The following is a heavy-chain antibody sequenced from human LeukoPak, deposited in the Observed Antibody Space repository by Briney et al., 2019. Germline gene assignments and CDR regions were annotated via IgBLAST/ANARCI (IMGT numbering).Heavy chain of an antibody. Sequence: GSLRLSCAASGFAFSTYGMHWVRQAPGKGLDWVACTQNDGSNKYYADSVKGRFTISRDNSKNTLYLQMNSLRTEDTAVYYCARDRATHSSSWFDSWGQGTLVTVSS. V-gene: IGHV3-30*02. CDR2: TQNDGSNK. D-gene: IGHD6-19*01. CDR1: GFAFSTYG. J-gene: IGHJ5*01. CDR3: ARDRATHSSSWFDS.